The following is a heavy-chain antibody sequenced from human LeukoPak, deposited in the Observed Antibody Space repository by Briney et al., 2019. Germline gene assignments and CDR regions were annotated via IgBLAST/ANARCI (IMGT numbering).Heavy chain of an antibody. CDR3: ARDPSHYYYMDV. Sequence: GASVKVSCKASGYTFTGYYLRWVRQAPGQGLEWMGWLDPKSGGTKYAQKFKGRVTMTRDTSISTLYMEINSLTSDDTAVYYCARDPSHYYYMDVWGKGTTVTVSS. J-gene: IGHJ6*03. CDR2: LDPKSGGT. CDR1: GYTFTGYY. V-gene: IGHV1-2*02.